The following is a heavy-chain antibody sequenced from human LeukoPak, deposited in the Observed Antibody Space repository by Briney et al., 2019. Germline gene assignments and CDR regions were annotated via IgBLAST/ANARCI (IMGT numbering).Heavy chain of an antibody. CDR2: ISGSGGST. CDR1: GFTFSSYA. Sequence: PGGSLRLSCAASGFTFSSYAMSWVRQAPGKGLEWVSAISGSGGSTYYADSVKGRFTISRDNSKNTLYLQMNSLRAEDTAVYYCAKDYCSSTSCYEDYLGQGTLVTVSS. V-gene: IGHV3-23*01. CDR3: AKDYCSSTSCYEDY. D-gene: IGHD2-2*01. J-gene: IGHJ4*02.